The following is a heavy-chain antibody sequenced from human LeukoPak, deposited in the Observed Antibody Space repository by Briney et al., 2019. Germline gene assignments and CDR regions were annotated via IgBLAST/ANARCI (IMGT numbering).Heavy chain of an antibody. CDR2: IYYSGST. J-gene: IGHJ6*03. CDR1: GGSISSGGYY. Sequence: SETLSLTCTVSGGSISSGGYYWSWIRQHPGKGLEWIGYIYYSGSTYYNPSLKSRVTISVDTSKNQFSLKLSSVTAADTAVYYRARAPLYYDSSGYYSGYYYYMDVWGKGTTVTVSS. CDR3: ARAPLYYDSSGYYSGYYYYMDV. D-gene: IGHD3-22*01. V-gene: IGHV4-31*03.